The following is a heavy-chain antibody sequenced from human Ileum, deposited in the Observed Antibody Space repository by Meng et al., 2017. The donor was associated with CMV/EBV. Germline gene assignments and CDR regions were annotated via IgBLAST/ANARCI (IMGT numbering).Heavy chain of an antibody. J-gene: IGHJ4*02. V-gene: IGHV3-30*04. CDR1: GFSFRTSA. CDR2: ISNDGNRK. Sequence: LSCGVYGFSFRTSAMHWVRQATGKGLEWVAVISNDGNRKYYTDSVEGRFTISRDNSKNTLYLQMDSLRADDTATYYCARDFAWNFDYWGQGTLVTVSS. CDR3: ARDFAWNFDY.